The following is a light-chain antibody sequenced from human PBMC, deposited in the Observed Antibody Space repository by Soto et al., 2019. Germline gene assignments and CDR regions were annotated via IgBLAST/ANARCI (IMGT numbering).Light chain of an antibody. V-gene: IGLV2-14*01. Sequence: QSALTQPASVSGSPGQSITISCTGTSSDVGGYNYVSWYQQHPGKAPKLMIYDVSNRPSGVSNRFSGSKSGNTGSLTISGLQAEDEADYYCSSYTSSSTLVVFGTGTKLTVL. CDR3: SSYTSSSTLVV. CDR1: SSDVGGYNY. CDR2: DVS. J-gene: IGLJ1*01.